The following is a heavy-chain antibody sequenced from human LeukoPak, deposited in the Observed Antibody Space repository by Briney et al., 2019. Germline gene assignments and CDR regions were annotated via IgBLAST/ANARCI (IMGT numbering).Heavy chain of an antibody. CDR3: ARGTYDYVWD. CDR1: GYSISSGYY. Sequence: SETLSLTCTVSGYSISSGYYWGWIRQPPGKGLEWIGNIYHSGSTSYNPSLKSRVTISVDTSKNQFSLKLSSVTAADTAVYYCARGTYDYVWDWGQGTLVTVSS. D-gene: IGHD3-16*01. J-gene: IGHJ4*02. CDR2: IYHSGST. V-gene: IGHV4-38-2*02.